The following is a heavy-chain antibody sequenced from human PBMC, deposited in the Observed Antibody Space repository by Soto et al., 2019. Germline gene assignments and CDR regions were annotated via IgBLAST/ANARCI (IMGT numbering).Heavy chain of an antibody. J-gene: IGHJ4*02. CDR3: ARGALPTYYYDSSGSYYFDF. V-gene: IGHV1-8*01. D-gene: IGHD3-22*01. CDR1: GYTFTSYD. CDR2: MNPKSGNT. Sequence: QVQLVQSGAEVKKPGASVKVSCKASGYTFTSYDINWVRQATGQGLEWMGWMNPKSGNTGYAQRFRGRVTMTRSTSISTAYMELSSLRSEDTAVYYCARGALPTYYYDSSGSYYFDFWGQGTLVTVSS.